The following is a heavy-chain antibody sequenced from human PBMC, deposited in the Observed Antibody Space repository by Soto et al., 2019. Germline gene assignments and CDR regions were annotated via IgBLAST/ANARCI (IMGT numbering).Heavy chain of an antibody. V-gene: IGHV3-7*01. CDR2: IKQDGSEK. CDR1: GFTFSSYW. CDR3: ARARGYDFWSGYPDAFDI. D-gene: IGHD3-3*01. J-gene: IGHJ3*02. Sequence: GGSLRLSCAASGFTFSSYWMSWVRQAPGKGLEWVANIKQDGSEKYYVDSLKGRFTISTDNAKNSLYLQMNSLRAEDTAVYYCARARGYDFWSGYPDAFDIWGQGTMVTVSS.